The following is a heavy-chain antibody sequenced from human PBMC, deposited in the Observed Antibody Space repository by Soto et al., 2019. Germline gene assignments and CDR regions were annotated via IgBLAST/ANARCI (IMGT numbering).Heavy chain of an antibody. CDR1: GFTFTSYA. J-gene: IGHJ4*02. CDR3: ARDGLWTQGFTSDWNPFDY. CDR2: IIGSGTDT. Sequence: PGGYLRLSCAASGFTFTSYAMSWVRQAPGRGLEWVACIIGSGTDTSYKDSVKGRFIISRDNSNNLLYLQMTSLRAEDTATYYCARDGLWTQGFTSDWNPFDYWGRGTLVTVSS. D-gene: IGHD1-1*01. V-gene: IGHV3-23*01.